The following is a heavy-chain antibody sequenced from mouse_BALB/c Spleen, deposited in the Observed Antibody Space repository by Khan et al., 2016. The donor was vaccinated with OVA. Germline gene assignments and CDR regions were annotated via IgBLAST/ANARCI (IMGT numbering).Heavy chain of an antibody. D-gene: IGHD2-1*01. V-gene: IGHV3-2*02. CDR1: GYSITSDYA. J-gene: IGHJ3*01. CDR3: AMVRTY. CDR2: ISYSGRT. Sequence: VQLKESGPGLVKPSQSLSLTCTVTGYSITSDYAWNWIRQFPGNKLEWMGYISYSGRTSYNPSLKSRISVTRDTSKNQFLLQLNSVTTEDTATYYCAMVRTYWGQGTLVTVSA.